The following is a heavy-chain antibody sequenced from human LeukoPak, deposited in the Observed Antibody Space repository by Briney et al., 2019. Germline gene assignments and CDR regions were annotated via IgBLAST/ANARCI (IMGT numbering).Heavy chain of an antibody. D-gene: IGHD3-10*01. CDR2: ISWDGGST. CDR1: GFTFDDYA. CDR3: AKDIRAGAYAFDI. J-gene: IGHJ3*02. V-gene: IGHV3-43D*04. Sequence: GGSLSLSCAASGFTFDDYAMHWVRQAPGKGLEWVSLISWDGGSTYYADSVKGRFTISRDNSKNSLYLQMNSLRAEDTALYYCAKDIRAGAYAFDIWGQGTMVTVSS.